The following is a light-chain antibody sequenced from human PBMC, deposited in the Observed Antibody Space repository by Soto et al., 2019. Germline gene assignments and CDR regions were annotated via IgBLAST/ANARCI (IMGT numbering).Light chain of an antibody. V-gene: IGKV3-15*01. CDR1: RSVGTY. CDR3: QQYNDWPRT. CDR2: GAS. Sequence: EIVMTQSPATLSVSPGERATLSCRASRSVGTYLAWYQQKPAQAPRLLIYGASTRAAGISPRFSGGGSGTEFTLTLSSLQSEDFAVYYCQQYNDWPRTFGQGTKVGIK. J-gene: IGKJ1*01.